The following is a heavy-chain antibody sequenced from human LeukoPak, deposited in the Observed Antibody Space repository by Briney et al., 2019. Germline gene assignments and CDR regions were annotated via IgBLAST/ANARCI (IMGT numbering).Heavy chain of an antibody. J-gene: IGHJ6*03. CDR2: INDSGRT. D-gene: IGHD1-7*01. Sequence: SETLSLTCAVYGGSFSNYYWSWIRQPPGRGLEWIGEINDSGRTNYNPSLMSRVTVSVDTSTNQFSLRLTSVTATDTAVYYCARRWNYGRNYYIDVWGNGATVSVSS. CDR3: ARRWNYGRNYYIDV. CDR1: GGSFSNYY. V-gene: IGHV4-34*01.